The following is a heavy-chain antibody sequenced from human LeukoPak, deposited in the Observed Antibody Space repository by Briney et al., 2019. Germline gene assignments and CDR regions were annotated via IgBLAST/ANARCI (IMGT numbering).Heavy chain of an antibody. V-gene: IGHV3-30*02. Sequence: GGSLRLSCAASGFTFSSYGMHWVRQAPGKGLEWVAYIRYDGSNKYYADSVKGRFTISRDNSKNTLYLQMNSLRAEDTAVYYCAKGRSGMTTYQWRVYYYYYMDVWGKGTTVTVSS. D-gene: IGHD4-11*01. CDR2: IRYDGSNK. CDR3: AKGRSGMTTYQWRVYYYYYMDV. J-gene: IGHJ6*03. CDR1: GFTFSSYG.